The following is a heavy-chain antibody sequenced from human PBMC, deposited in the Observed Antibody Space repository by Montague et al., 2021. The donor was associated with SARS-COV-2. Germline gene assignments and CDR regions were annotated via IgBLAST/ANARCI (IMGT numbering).Heavy chain of an antibody. J-gene: IGHJ4*01. V-gene: IGHV4-34*01. Sequence: SETLSLTCAVYGGSFSGYDWSWIRQSPGKGLEWIGEINHSGSTNYNPSLKSRVTVSVDTSKNQFSLKLSSVTAADTAVYYCARGRVEITRIAVVFTGGIYYIDEWGQGTLVTVSS. CDR2: INHSGST. CDR1: GGSFSGYD. D-gene: IGHD3-22*01. CDR3: ARGRVEITRIAVVFTGGIYYIDE.